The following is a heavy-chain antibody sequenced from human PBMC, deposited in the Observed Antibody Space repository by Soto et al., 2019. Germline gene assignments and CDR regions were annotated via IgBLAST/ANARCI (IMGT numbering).Heavy chain of an antibody. Sequence: QVQLTQSGAEVKRPGSSVKVSCKASGGSFSSYTISWVRQAPGQGLEWMGGIIPIFHRTNYAQNFEHRLTITADESTTTAYMELSSLTYDDTALYFCASRRSFYYDLDVWGQGTPVTVSS. V-gene: IGHV1-69*01. D-gene: IGHD2-15*01. CDR3: ASRRSFYYDLDV. J-gene: IGHJ6*02. CDR1: GGSFSSYT. CDR2: IIPIFHRT.